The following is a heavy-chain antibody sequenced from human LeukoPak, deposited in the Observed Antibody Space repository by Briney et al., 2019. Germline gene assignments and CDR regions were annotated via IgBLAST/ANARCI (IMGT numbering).Heavy chain of an antibody. D-gene: IGHD2-2*02. J-gene: IGHJ4*02. CDR3: ARDRRYCSSTSCYTATRFDY. CDR2: ISSSDSTI. Sequence: PGGSLRLSCAASGFTFSDYYMSWIRQAPGKGLEWVSYISSSDSTIYYADSVKGRFTISRDNAKNSLYLQMNSLRAEDTAVYYCARDRRYCSSTSCYTATRFDYWGQGTLVTVSS. CDR1: GFTFSDYY. V-gene: IGHV3-11*01.